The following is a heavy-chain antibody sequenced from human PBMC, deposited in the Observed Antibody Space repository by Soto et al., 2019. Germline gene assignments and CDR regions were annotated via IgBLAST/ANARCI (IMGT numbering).Heavy chain of an antibody. CDR2: INSDGSST. Sequence: GGSLRLSCAASGFTFSSYWMHWVRQAPGKGLVWVSRINSDGSSTSYADSVKGRFTISRDNAKNTLYLQMNSLRAEDTAVYYCASTFYGSGSAFDIWGQGTMVTVSS. CDR3: ASTFYGSGSAFDI. D-gene: IGHD3-10*01. CDR1: GFTFSSYW. J-gene: IGHJ3*02. V-gene: IGHV3-74*01.